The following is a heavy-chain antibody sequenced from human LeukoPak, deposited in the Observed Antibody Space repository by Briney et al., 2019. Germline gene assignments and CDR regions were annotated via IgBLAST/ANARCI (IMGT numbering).Heavy chain of an antibody. D-gene: IGHD6-13*01. CDR3: ARPRYTSSWYVAWFDP. CDR2: IYPGESDT. CDR1: GYSFSKYW. J-gene: IGHJ5*02. V-gene: IGHV5-51*01. Sequence: GESLKISCKGSGYSFSKYWIGWVRQMPGKGLEWMGIIYPGESDTRYSPSFQGQVTISADKSISTAYLQWNSLKASDTAIYYCARPRYTSSWYVAWFDPWGQGTLVTVS.